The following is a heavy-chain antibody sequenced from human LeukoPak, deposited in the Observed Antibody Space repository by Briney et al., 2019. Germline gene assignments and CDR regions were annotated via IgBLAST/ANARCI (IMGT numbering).Heavy chain of an antibody. CDR3: ASGPNWYFDL. V-gene: IGHV1-18*01. J-gene: IGHJ2*01. Sequence: VASVSVSCKASGYTFTSYGISWVRQAPGQGLEWMGWISAYNGNSNYPQKIQGRVTMTTDTSTSTAYMELRSLRSDDTAVYYCASGPNWYFDLWGRGTLATVSS. CDR1: GYTFTSYG. CDR2: ISAYNGNS.